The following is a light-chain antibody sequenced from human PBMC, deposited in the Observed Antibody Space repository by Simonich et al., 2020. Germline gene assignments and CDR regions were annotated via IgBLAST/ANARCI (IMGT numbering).Light chain of an antibody. CDR2: EDN. Sequence: NFMLTQTHSASASPGKTVTISCTRSSGSIASNYVPWYQQRPGSSPTTVVYEDNQHPSGVPARFTGSIDSSSNSASLTISGLKTEDEADYYCQSYDSSNHLVFGGGTKLTVL. V-gene: IGLV6-57*01. CDR1: SGSIASNY. CDR3: QSYDSSNHLV. J-gene: IGLJ2*01.